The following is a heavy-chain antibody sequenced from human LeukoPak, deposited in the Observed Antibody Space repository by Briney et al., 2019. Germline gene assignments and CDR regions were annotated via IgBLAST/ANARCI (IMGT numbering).Heavy chain of an antibody. V-gene: IGHV3-15*01. Sequence: TGGSLRPSCAASGSTFRNAWMSWVRQAPGKGQQWVGRIKSKTDGGTTDYAAPVEGRFTISRDDSENALYLQMNSLRAEDTAVYSCARGTRGIVLAGEFFDYWGQGTLVTVSS. CDR1: GSTFRNAW. CDR2: IKSKTDGGTT. J-gene: IGHJ4*02. CDR3: ARGTRGIVLAGEFFDY. D-gene: IGHD6-19*01.